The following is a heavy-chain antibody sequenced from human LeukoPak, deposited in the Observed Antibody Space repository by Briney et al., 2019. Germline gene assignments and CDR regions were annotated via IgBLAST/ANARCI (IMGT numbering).Heavy chain of an antibody. D-gene: IGHD3-3*01. V-gene: IGHV1-69*13. CDR3: ARAAEVEALIERITIFSAPYYYYYYMDV. Sequence: SVKVSCKASGGTFSSYAISWVRQAPGQGLEWMGGIIPIFGTANYAQKFQGRVTITADESTSTAYMELSSLRSEDTAVYYCARAAEVEALIERITIFSAPYYYYYYMDVWGKGTTVTVSS. J-gene: IGHJ6*03. CDR2: IIPIFGTA. CDR1: GGTFSSYA.